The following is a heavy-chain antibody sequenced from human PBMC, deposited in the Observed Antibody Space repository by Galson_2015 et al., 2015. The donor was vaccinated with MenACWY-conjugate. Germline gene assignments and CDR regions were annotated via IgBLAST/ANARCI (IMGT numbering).Heavy chain of an antibody. Sequence: PALVKPTQTLTLTCSFSGFSLSTPGMCVSWIRQPPGKALEWLSRIDWDDNNYYSSSLKTRLTISKDTSKNQVVFTMTNLDPVDTGTYYCALTRRYTSYYYYYYMDVWGKGTTVTVSS. CDR3: ALTRRYTSYYYYYYMDV. V-gene: IGHV2-70*11. CDR2: IDWDDNN. D-gene: IGHD5-12*01. J-gene: IGHJ6*03. CDR1: GFSLSTPGMC.